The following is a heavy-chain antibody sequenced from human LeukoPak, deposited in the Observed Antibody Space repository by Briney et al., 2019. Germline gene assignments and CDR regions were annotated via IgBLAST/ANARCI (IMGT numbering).Heavy chain of an antibody. D-gene: IGHD3-9*01. CDR2: IKSKTDGGTT. CDR3: TTDPNRLTGYCNFDY. Sequence: GGSLRLSCAASGFTFSNAWMSWVRQAPGKGLEWVGRIKSKTDGGTTDYAAPVKGRFTISRDDSKNTLYLQMNSLKTEDTAVYYCTTDPNRLTGYCNFDYWGQGTLVTVSS. V-gene: IGHV3-15*01. CDR1: GFTFSNAW. J-gene: IGHJ4*02.